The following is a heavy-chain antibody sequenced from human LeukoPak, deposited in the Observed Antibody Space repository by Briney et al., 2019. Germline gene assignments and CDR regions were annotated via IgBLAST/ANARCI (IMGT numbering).Heavy chain of an antibody. CDR2: ISWNSGSI. V-gene: IGHV3-9*01. J-gene: IGHJ4*02. Sequence: PGGSLRLSCAASGFTFDDYAMHWVRQAPGKGLEWVSGISWNSGSIGYADSVKGRFTISRDNAKNSLYLQMNSLRAEDTALYYCAKFIAVAGLDYWGQGTLVTVSS. CDR3: AKFIAVAGLDY. CDR1: GFTFDDYA. D-gene: IGHD6-19*01.